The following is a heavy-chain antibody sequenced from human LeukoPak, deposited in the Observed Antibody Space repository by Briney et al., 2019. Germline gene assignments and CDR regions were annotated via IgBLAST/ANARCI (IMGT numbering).Heavy chain of an antibody. CDR2: VYHTGST. CDR1: GGSINNYF. V-gene: IGHV4-59*01. CDR3: ARGRRDGSYYFDY. J-gene: IGHJ4*02. Sequence: SETLSLTCTVSGGSINNYFWSWIRQPPGKGLEWIGYVYHTGSTNYNPSLKSQFTISIETSRNQFSLSLTSATAADTAMYYCARGRRDGSYYFDYWGQGTSVTVSS.